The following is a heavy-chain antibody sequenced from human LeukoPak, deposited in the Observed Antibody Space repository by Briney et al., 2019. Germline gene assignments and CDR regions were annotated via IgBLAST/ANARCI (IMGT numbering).Heavy chain of an antibody. Sequence: SETLSLTCTVSGGSISSYYWSWIRQPPGKGLEWIGYIYYSGSTNYNPSLKSRVTISVDTSKNQFPLKLSSVTAADTAVYYCARHYGSGSYYRSTSYYYGMDVWGQGTTVTVSS. CDR1: GGSISSYY. CDR2: IYYSGST. J-gene: IGHJ6*02. CDR3: ARHYGSGSYYRSTSYYYGMDV. V-gene: IGHV4-59*08. D-gene: IGHD3-10*01.